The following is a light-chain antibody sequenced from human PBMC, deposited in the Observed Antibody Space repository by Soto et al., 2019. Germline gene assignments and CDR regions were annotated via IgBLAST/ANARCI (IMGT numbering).Light chain of an antibody. V-gene: IGKV3D-20*02. CDR3: QQRNNWPPSIT. J-gene: IGKJ5*01. CDR2: GAS. Sequence: EIVLTQSPGTLSLSPGERATLSCRASQSVSSSFLAWYQQKVGQAPRLLIYGASSRATGIPDRFSGSGSGTDFTLTISSLEPEDFAVYYCQQRNNWPPSITFGPGTRLEI. CDR1: QSVSSSF.